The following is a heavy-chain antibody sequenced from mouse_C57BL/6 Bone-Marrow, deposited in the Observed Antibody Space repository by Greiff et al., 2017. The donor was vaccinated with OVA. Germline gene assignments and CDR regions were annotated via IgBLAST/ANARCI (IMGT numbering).Heavy chain of an antibody. CDR1: GYTFTDYY. CDR3: ARRVTTVVADY. Sequence: VQLQQSGPELVKPGASVKISCKASGYTFTDYYMNWVKQSHGKSLEWIGDINPNNGGTSYNQKFKGKATLTVDKSSSTAYMELRSLTSDDSAVYYCARRVTTVVADYWGQGTTLTVSS. D-gene: IGHD1-1*01. CDR2: INPNNGGT. J-gene: IGHJ2*01. V-gene: IGHV1-26*01.